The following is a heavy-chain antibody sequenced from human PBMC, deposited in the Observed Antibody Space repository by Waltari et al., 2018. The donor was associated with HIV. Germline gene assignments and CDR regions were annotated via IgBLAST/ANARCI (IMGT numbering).Heavy chain of an antibody. V-gene: IGHV3-9*01. CDR3: AKDGRDGVYVEH. CDR2: VNWNSDSI. J-gene: IGHJ1*01. CDR1: GFTFADYA. Sequence: EVQLVESGGGLVQPGRSLRLSCAASGFTFADYAMHWVRQAPGKGLEWVSGVNWNSDSIGYADSVKGRFTISRDNAKNSLYLQMNSLRLEDTAFYYCAKDGRDGVYVEHWGQGTLVTVSS. D-gene: IGHD2-8*01.